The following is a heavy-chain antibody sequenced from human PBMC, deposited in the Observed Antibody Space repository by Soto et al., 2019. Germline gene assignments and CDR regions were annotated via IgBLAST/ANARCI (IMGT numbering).Heavy chain of an antibody. D-gene: IGHD6-19*01. CDR2: ISSSSSYI. J-gene: IGHJ6*02. V-gene: IGHV3-21*01. Sequence: GGSLRLSCAASGFTFSSYSMNWVRQAPGKGLEWVSSISSSSSYIYYADSVKGRFTISRDNAKNSLYLQMNSLGAEDTAVYYCAREGVWSSGWYAPYYYSGMDVWGQGTTVTVSS. CDR1: GFTFSSYS. CDR3: AREGVWSSGWYAPYYYSGMDV.